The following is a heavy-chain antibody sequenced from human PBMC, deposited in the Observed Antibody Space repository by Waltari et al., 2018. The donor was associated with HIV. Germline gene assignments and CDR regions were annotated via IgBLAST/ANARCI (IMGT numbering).Heavy chain of an antibody. J-gene: IGHJ6*02. D-gene: IGHD6-6*01. V-gene: IGHV1-2*02. CDR2: INPNSGGT. CDR3: ARGHSGYSSSSSYYYYGMDV. Sequence: QVQLVQSGAEVKKPGASVKVSCKASGYTFTGYYMHWVRQAPGQGLEWMGWINPNSGGTNYAQKFQGRVTMTRDTSISTAYMELSRLRSDDTAVYYCARGHSGYSSSSSYYYYGMDVWGQGTTVTVSS. CDR1: GYTFTGYY.